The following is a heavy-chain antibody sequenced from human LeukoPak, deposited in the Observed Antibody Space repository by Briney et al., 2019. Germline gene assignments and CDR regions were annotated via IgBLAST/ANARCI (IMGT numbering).Heavy chain of an antibody. CDR3: ARDLCGGSCYSSYYYYYGMDV. V-gene: IGHV1-18*01. CDR1: GYSFTNFG. J-gene: IGHJ6*02. Sequence: ASVKVSCKASGYSFTNFGISWVRQAPGQGLEWMGWISGYNGNTNYAQKLQGRVTMTTDTSTSTAYMELRSLRSDDTAVYYCARDLCGGSCYSSYYYYYGMDVWGQGTTVTVSS. D-gene: IGHD2-15*01. CDR2: ISGYNGNT.